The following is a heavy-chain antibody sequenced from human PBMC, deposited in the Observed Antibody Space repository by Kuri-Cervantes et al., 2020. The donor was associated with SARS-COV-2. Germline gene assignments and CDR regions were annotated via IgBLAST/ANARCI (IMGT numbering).Heavy chain of an antibody. D-gene: IGHD3-3*01. CDR2: IKSKTDGGTT. Sequence: GGSLRLSCAASGSSFSTFGMHWVRQAPGKGLEWVGRIKSKTDGGTTDYAAREKGRFTISSDDSKNTLYLQMNSLKTEDTAVYYFTTDLTPWRPDYWGQGTLVTVSS. V-gene: IGHV3-15*01. J-gene: IGHJ4*02. CDR3: TTDLTPWRPDY. CDR1: GSSFSTFG.